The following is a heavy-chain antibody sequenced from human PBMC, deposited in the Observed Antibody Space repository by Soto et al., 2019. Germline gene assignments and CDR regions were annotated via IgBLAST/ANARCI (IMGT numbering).Heavy chain of an antibody. CDR1: GTSISSTYW. Sequence: QVQLKQSGPGLVRPSGTLSLTCRVSGTSISSTYWWTWVRQSPGKGLEWIGEIYHNGITKYNPSLTSRVSLSVDKSTNQFSLKLTSVTAAATAGYYCAPVAPRIVVVLAEFPTWGQGTLVTVSS. J-gene: IGHJ4*02. CDR2: IYHNGIT. D-gene: IGHD2-21*01. V-gene: IGHV4-4*02. CDR3: APVAPRIVVVLAEFPT.